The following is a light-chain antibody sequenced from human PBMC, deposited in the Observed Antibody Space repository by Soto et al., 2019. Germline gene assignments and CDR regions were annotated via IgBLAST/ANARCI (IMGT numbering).Light chain of an antibody. J-gene: IGLJ1*01. CDR2: EVS. CDR3: SSYTGANTYV. Sequence: QSALTQPASVSGSPGQSITISCTGTSSDVGGYNYVSWYQRHPGKAPKLMIYEVSNRPSGVSNRFSGSKSGNTASLTISGLQAEDEADYYCSSYTGANTYVFGTGTKVTVL. V-gene: IGLV2-14*01. CDR1: SSDVGGYNY.